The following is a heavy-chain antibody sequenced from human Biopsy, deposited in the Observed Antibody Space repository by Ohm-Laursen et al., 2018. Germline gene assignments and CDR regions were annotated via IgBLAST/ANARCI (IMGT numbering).Heavy chain of an antibody. Sequence: ASVKVSCKVSGDRFSNYPISWVRRAPGQGLEWMGGIIPIFNTPKYAQRFQGRVTITADRSTTTAYMELSSLRSEDTAVYYCARDTELLSIGLDYNFGMVVWGQGTTVTVSS. CDR1: GDRFSNYP. CDR2: IIPIFNTP. V-gene: IGHV1-69*06. D-gene: IGHD1-14*01. CDR3: ARDTELLSIGLDYNFGMVV. J-gene: IGHJ6*02.